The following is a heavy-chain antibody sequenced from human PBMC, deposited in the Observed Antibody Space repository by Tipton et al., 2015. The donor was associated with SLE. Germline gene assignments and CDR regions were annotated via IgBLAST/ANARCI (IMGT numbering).Heavy chain of an antibody. D-gene: IGHD3-22*01. CDR3: ASPQDYYHRGGLDV. CDR2: IYYSGST. V-gene: IGHV4-31*03. J-gene: IGHJ6*02. CDR1: GGSISSGGYY. Sequence: LRLSCTVSGGSISSGGYYWSWIRQHPGKGLEWIGYIYYSGSTYYNPSLKSRVTISVDTSKNQFSLKLSSVTAADTAVYFCASPQDYYHRGGLDVWGQGTTVTVSS.